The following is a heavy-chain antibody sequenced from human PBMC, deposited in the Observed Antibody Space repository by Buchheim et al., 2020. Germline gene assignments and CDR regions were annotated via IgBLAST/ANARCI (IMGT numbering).Heavy chain of an antibody. CDR1: GGSISGYY. CDR3: ASMVRGLMDV. D-gene: IGHD3-10*01. CDR2: IYYSGNT. J-gene: IGHJ6*02. V-gene: IGHV4-59*01. Sequence: QVQLQESGPGLVKPSETLSLTCTVSGGSISGYYWSWIRQSPGKGLEWIGYIYYSGNTNYNPSFKSRVTISVDTSKNQFSLKLNSVTAADTAVYYCASMVRGLMDVWGQGTT.